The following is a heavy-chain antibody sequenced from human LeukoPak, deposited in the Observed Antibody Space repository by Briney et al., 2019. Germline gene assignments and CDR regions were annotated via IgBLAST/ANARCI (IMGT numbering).Heavy chain of an antibody. CDR3: ARGMGRNTFADFDF. V-gene: IGHV1-18*01. Sequence: GASVKVSCKASGYTFPTYGISWVRQAPGQGLEWMGWISPYNGNANYAQRFQGRVTMTTDTSTSTAYMELWSLRSDDTAVYYCARGMGRNTFADFDFWGQGTLVTVSS. CDR2: ISPYNGNA. J-gene: IGHJ4*02. CDR1: GYTFPTYG. D-gene: IGHD1-26*01.